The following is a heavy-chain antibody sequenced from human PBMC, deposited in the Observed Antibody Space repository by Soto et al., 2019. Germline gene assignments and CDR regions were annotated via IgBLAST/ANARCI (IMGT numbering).Heavy chain of an antibody. CDR2: INPNSGGT. V-gene: IGHV1-2*04. Sequence: QVQLVQSGAEVKKPGASVKVSCKASGYTFTGYYMHWVRQAPGQGLEWMGWINPNSGGTNYAQKFQGWVTMTRDPSISTAYMELSRVRCDVTAGYYYAWAAREGFPSWFDPWGQGTLVTLSS. CDR1: GYTFTGYY. CDR3: AWAAREGFPSWFDP. D-gene: IGHD1-26*01. J-gene: IGHJ5*02.